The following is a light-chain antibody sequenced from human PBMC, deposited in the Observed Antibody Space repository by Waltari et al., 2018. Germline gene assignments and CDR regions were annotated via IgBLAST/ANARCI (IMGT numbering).Light chain of an antibody. J-gene: IGKJ4*01. CDR2: GAS. Sequence: ETVMTQSPATLSVSPGERVTLSCRASQRINTNLAWYQQKPGQAPRLLIYGASTRAAGVPGRFSASGSGTEFTLTISSLQSEDFAVYFCQHYINWPLTVGGGTKVEI. V-gene: IGKV3-15*01. CDR1: QRINTN. CDR3: QHYINWPLT.